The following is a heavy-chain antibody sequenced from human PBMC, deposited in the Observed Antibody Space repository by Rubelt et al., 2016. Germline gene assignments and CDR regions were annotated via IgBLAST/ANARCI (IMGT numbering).Heavy chain of an antibody. J-gene: IGHJ3*02. D-gene: IGHD4-23*01. V-gene: IGHV3-23*01. CDR2: ISGTGDDS. CDR3: ARVADYGGPSGHDPFDI. Sequence: GQGLEWVSSISGTGDDSYYADSVRGRLTISRDNSKSTLYLQMNSLRAEDTAVYYCARVADYGGPSGHDPFDIWGQGTMVTVSS.